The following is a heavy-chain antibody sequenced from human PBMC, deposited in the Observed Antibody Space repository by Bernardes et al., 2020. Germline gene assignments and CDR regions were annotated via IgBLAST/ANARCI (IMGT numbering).Heavy chain of an antibody. CDR1: GFTFSSYS. V-gene: IGHV3-48*02. J-gene: IGHJ6*02. CDR3: ANLGELLTEDYYGMDV. Sequence: GGSLRLSCAASGFTFSSYSMNWVRQAPGKGLEWVSYISSSSSTIYYADSVKGRFTISRDNAKNSLYLQMNSLRDEDTAVYYCANLGELLTEDYYGMDVWGQGTTVTVSS. D-gene: IGHD3-10*01. CDR2: ISSSSSTI.